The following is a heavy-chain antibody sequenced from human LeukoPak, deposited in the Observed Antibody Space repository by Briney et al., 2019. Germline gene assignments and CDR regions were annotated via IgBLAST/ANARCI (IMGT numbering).Heavy chain of an antibody. D-gene: IGHD3-22*01. J-gene: IGHJ4*02. CDR1: GFTFSSAA. V-gene: IGHV3-23*01. CDR2: ITGSDDRT. CDR3: AKGPQLNSGYHPDY. Sequence: PGGSLRLSCAASGFTFSSAAMTWVRQAPGQGLEWVSTITGSDDRTYYADSVKGRFTISRDDSRNTMHLQMNSLRTEDTAMYYCAKGPQLNSGYHPDYWGQGTLVTVSS.